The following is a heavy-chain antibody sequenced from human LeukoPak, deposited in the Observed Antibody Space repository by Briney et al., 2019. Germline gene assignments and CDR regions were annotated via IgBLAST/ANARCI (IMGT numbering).Heavy chain of an antibody. CDR1: GDSISSGDYY. D-gene: IGHD3-22*01. Sequence: SETLSLTCTVSGDSISSGDYYWSWLRQPAGKGLEWIGRISSSGSTHYNSSLKSRVTISVDTSKNQFSLKLSSVTAADTAVYFCARGPYSYDSSGAFDIWGQGTMVTVSS. CDR3: ARGPYSYDSSGAFDI. J-gene: IGHJ3*02. V-gene: IGHV4-61*02. CDR2: ISSSGST.